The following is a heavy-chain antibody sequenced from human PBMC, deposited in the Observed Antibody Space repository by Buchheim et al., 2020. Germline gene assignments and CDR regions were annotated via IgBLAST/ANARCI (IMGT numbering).Heavy chain of an antibody. CDR1: GFTFSSYA. CDR3: ARSRYRASGYYYGMDV. J-gene: IGHJ6*02. Sequence: EVQLLESGGGLVQPGGSLRLSCAASGFTFSSYAMSWVRQAPGKGLEWGSAISGSGGSTYYADSVKGRFTISRDNSKNTPYLQMNSLRAEDTAVYYCARSRYRASGYYYGMDVWGQGTT. CDR2: ISGSGGST. V-gene: IGHV3-23*01. D-gene: IGHD1-26*01.